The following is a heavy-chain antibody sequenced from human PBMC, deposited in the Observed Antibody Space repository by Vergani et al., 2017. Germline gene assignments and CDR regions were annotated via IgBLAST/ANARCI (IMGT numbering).Heavy chain of an antibody. J-gene: IGHJ6*04. V-gene: IGHV4-34*01. CDR1: GGSFSGYY. CDR2: INHSGST. CDR3: ARPANYYYGAGSYYNVGPLDV. Sequence: QVQLQQWGAGLLKPSETLSLTCAVSGGSFSGYYWSWIRQPPGKGLEWLGEINHSGSTNYNPSLKSRVTISVEPSKIQLSLKMSSVTAADTAVYYCARPANYYYGAGSYYNVGPLDVWGKGTTVTVSS. D-gene: IGHD3-10*01.